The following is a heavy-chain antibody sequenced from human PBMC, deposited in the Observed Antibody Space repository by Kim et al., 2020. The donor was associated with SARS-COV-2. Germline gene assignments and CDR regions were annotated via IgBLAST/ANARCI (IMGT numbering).Heavy chain of an antibody. V-gene: IGHV3-11*04. CDR3: ARDSGLLWFGELLTAFDI. Sequence: KGRFTISRDNAKNSLYLQMNSLRAEDTAVYYCARDSGLLWFGELLTAFDIWGQGTMVTVSS. J-gene: IGHJ3*02. D-gene: IGHD3-10*01.